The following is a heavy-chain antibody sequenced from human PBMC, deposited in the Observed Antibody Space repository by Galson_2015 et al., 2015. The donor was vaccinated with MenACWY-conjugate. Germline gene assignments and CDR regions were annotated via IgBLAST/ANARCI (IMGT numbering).Heavy chain of an antibody. Sequence: LSLTCTVSGGSASSSGYYWTWIRQPPGKGLEWIGLIYDSGTTKYNPSLMGRVTISLDTSKNQVSLKLSSVTAADTAVYYCAREFSYWGQGTLVTVSS. CDR1: GGSASSSGYY. J-gene: IGHJ4*02. CDR3: AREFSY. D-gene: IGHD2/OR15-2a*01. CDR2: IYDSGTT. V-gene: IGHV4-61*08.